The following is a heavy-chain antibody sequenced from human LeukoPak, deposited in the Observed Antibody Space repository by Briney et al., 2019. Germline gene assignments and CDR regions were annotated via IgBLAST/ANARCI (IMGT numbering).Heavy chain of an antibody. V-gene: IGHV3-21*01. CDR2: INQISSHI. D-gene: IGHD6-19*01. Sequence: GGSLRLSCAASGFTFSSSAMNWVRQAPGKGLEWVSSINQISSHIYYAESVRGRFSISRDNAKNSVYLQMNSLRAEDTAVYYCARDQGSGWSWGQGTLVTVSS. CDR1: GFTFSSSA. CDR3: ARDQGSGWS. J-gene: IGHJ5*02.